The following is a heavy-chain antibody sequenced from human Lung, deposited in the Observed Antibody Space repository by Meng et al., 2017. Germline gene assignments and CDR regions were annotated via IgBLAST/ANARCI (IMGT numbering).Heavy chain of an antibody. J-gene: IGHJ4*02. D-gene: IGHD6-13*01. CDR3: ARDEDISAAGKLFGDY. V-gene: IGHV1-2*06. CDR1: RSNFPAYR. Sequence: QGQWVEAEGTVQKHRASMKVYGQSPRSNFPAYRLQWLRRATGQGLEWMGRIDPKSGDTHYAQRFQGRVTMTGDTSISTAYMELSGLRSDDTAMYYCARDEDISAAGKLFGDYWGQGTLVTVSS. CDR2: IDPKSGDT.